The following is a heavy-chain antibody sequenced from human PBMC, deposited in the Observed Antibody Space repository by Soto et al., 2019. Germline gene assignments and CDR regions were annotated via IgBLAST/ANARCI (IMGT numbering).Heavy chain of an antibody. D-gene: IGHD3-10*01. CDR2: IYPGDSDT. Sequence: GESLKISCKGSGYSFTSYWIGWVRQMPGKGLEWMGIIYPGDSDTRYSPPFQGQVTISADKSISPSYLQWSSLKASDTGMYYCARQDYYAFDIWGQGTMVTVSS. V-gene: IGHV5-51*01. J-gene: IGHJ3*02. CDR1: GYSFTSYW. CDR3: ARQDYYAFDI.